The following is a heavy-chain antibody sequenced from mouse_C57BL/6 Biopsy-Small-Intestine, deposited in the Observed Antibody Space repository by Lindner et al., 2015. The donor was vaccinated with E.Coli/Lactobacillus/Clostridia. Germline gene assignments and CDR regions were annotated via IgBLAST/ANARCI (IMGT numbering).Heavy chain of an antibody. CDR2: INPGSGGT. D-gene: IGHD3-1*01. CDR3: ARGGWGYFDY. J-gene: IGHJ3*01. V-gene: IGHV1-54*01. CDR1: GYAFTNYL. Sequence: QLQESGAELVRPGTSVKVSCKASGYAFTNYLIEWVKQRPGQGLEWIGVINPGSGGTNYNEKFKGKATLTADKSSSTAYMQLSSLTSEDSAVYYCARGGWGYFDYWGQGTLVTVSA.